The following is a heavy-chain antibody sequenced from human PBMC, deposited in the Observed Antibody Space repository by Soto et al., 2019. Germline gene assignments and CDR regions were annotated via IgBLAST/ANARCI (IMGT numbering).Heavy chain of an antibody. CDR1: GGSISSGDYY. CDR2: IYYSGST. J-gene: IGHJ4*02. Sequence: SETLSLTCTVSGGSISSGDYYWSWIRQPPGKGLEWIGYIYYSGSTYYNPSLKSRVTISVDTSKNQFSLKLSSVTAADTAVYYCAREGRKYYYDSSGRKNPFDYWGQGTLVTVSS. D-gene: IGHD3-22*01. V-gene: IGHV4-30-4*01. CDR3: AREGRKYYYDSSGRKNPFDY.